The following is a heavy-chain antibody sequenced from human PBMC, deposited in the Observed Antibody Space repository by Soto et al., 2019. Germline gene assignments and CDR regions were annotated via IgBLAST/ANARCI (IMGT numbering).Heavy chain of an antibody. Sequence: EVQLVESGGGLVQPGGSLRLSCAASGFSFNSHWMDWVRQAPGKGLEWVANIKKDGSEKYYVDSVKGRFTISRDNAKNSLYLQMNSLRAEDTAVYYCARDLGYGSGGSWYSPLDYWGQGTLVTVSS. D-gene: IGHD2-15*01. CDR2: IKKDGSEK. V-gene: IGHV3-7*01. J-gene: IGHJ4*02. CDR1: GFSFNSHW. CDR3: ARDLGYGSGGSWYSPLDY.